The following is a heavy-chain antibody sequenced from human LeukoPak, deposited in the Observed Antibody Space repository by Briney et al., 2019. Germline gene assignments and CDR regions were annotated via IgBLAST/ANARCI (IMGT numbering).Heavy chain of an antibody. J-gene: IGHJ4*02. CDR3: AATYYDFWSGRTPFDY. Sequence: SETLSLTCAVYGGSFSGYYWSWIRQPPGKGLEWIGEINHSGSTNYNPSLKSRVTISVDTSKNQFSLKLSSVTAADTAVYYCAATYYDFWSGRTPFDYWGQGTLVTVSS. D-gene: IGHD3-3*01. CDR1: GGSFSGYY. V-gene: IGHV4-34*01. CDR2: INHSGST.